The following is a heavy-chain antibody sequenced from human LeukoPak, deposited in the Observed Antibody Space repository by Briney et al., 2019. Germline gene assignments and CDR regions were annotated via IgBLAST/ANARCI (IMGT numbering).Heavy chain of an antibody. Sequence: PGGSLRLSCAASGFTFSSYAMSWVRQAPGKGLEWVSAISGSGGSTYYADSVKGRFTISRDNSKNTLYLQMNSLRAEDTAVYYCAKAVGTGYQILNYYFDYWGQGTLVTVSS. D-gene: IGHD3-9*01. CDR3: AKAVGTGYQILNYYFDY. CDR1: GFTFSSYA. J-gene: IGHJ4*02. CDR2: ISGSGGST. V-gene: IGHV3-23*01.